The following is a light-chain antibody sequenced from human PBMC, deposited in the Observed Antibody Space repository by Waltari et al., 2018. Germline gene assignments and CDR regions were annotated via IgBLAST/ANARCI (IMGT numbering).Light chain of an antibody. V-gene: IGLV1-44*01. CDR2: TNN. CDR3: AAWDDSLNGWV. J-gene: IGLJ3*02. CDR1: SPNIGSNT. Sequence: QSVLTQSPSASGTPGQRVTISCSGSSPNIGSNTVNWYKQVPGTAPKLLISTNNRRPSVVPDRFSGSKSGTSASLAISGLQSEDEADYFCAAWDDSLNGWVFGGGTKLSVL.